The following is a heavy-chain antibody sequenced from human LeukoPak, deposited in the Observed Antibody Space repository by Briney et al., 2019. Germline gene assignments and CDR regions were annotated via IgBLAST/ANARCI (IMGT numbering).Heavy chain of an antibody. J-gene: IGHJ4*02. V-gene: IGHV3-7*04. Sequence: GGSLRLSCAASGFTFSSYGMHWVRQAPGKGLEWVANIKQDGSEKYYVDSVKGRFTISRDNAKNSLFLQMNSLRAEDTAVYYCARDQWQWLGHFDYWGQGTLVTVSS. CDR1: GFTFSSYG. CDR2: IKQDGSEK. CDR3: ARDQWQWLGHFDY. D-gene: IGHD6-19*01.